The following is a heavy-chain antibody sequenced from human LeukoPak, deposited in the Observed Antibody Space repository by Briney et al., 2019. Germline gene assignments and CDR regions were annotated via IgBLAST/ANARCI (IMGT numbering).Heavy chain of an antibody. V-gene: IGHV4-38-2*01. J-gene: IGHJ4*02. Sequence: SETLSLTCAVSGYSISSGYYWGWIRQPPGKGLEWIGIIYHSGSTYYNPSLKSRVTISVDTSKNQFSLKLSSVTAADTAVYYCARVTSDYGDYVGPQDFDYWGQGTLVTVSS. CDR2: IYHSGST. CDR3: ARVTSDYGDYVGPQDFDY. CDR1: GYSISSGYY. D-gene: IGHD4-17*01.